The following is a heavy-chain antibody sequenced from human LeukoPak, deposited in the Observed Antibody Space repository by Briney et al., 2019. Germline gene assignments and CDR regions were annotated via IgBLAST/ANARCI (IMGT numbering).Heavy chain of an antibody. D-gene: IGHD3-10*01. Sequence: GASVKVSCKASGYTFTSYDINWVRQATGQGLEWVGWMNPNSGNTGYAQKFQGRVTMTRNTSISTAYMELSSLRSEDTAVYYCARTYYGSGSYYRPYYYYMDVWGKGTTVTVSS. V-gene: IGHV1-8*01. CDR1: GYTFTSYD. J-gene: IGHJ6*03. CDR3: ARTYYGSGSYYRPYYYYMDV. CDR2: MNPNSGNT.